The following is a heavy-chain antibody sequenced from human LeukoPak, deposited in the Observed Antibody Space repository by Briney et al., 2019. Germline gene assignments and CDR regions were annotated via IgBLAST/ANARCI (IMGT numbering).Heavy chain of an antibody. D-gene: IGHD6-13*01. CDR1: GFTFSSYA. CDR3: AKDADSSSWYFPCFGY. Sequence: GGSLRLSCAASGFTFSSYAMSWVRQAPGKGLEWVSAISGSGGSTYYADSVKGRFTISRDNSKNTLYLQMNSLRAEDTALYYCAKDADSSSWYFPCFGYWGQGTLVTVSS. CDR2: ISGSGGST. V-gene: IGHV3-23*01. J-gene: IGHJ4*02.